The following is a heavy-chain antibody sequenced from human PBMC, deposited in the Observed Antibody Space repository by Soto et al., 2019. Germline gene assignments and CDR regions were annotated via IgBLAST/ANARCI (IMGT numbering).Heavy chain of an antibody. V-gene: IGHV1-46*03. CDR3: TRGLGAGDY. D-gene: IGHD1-26*01. CDR1: GYLFINYY. J-gene: IGHJ4*02. CDR2: INPTGGST. Sequence: QVQLVQSGAEVPKPGASVKVSCEASGYLFINYYIHWVRQAPGQGLEWGGIINPTGGSTNYAQKFQGRVTMTRDTSTSTVQMELSSLRPEDTAVYYCTRGLGAGDYWGQGTLVTVSS.